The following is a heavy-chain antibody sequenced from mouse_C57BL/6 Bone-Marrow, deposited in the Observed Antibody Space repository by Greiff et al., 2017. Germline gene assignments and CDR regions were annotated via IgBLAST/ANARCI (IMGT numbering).Heavy chain of an antibody. D-gene: IGHD2-4*01. CDR3: ARYPYDYDRAY. V-gene: IGHV1-50*01. CDR1: GYTFTSYW. Sequence: QVQLQQPGAELVKPGASVKLSCKASGYTFTSYWMQWVKQRPGQGLEWIGEIDPSDSYTNYNQKFKGKATLTVDTSSSTAYMQLSSLTSEDSAVDYCARYPYDYDRAYWGQGTLVTVSA. J-gene: IGHJ3*01. CDR2: IDPSDSYT.